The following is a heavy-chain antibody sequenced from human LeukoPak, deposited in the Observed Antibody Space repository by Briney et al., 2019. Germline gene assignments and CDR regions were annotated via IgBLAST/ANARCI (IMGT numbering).Heavy chain of an antibody. CDR2: IWYDGSNK. J-gene: IGHJ4*02. Sequence: GGSLRLSCAASGFTFSSYGMHWVRQAPGKGLEGVAVIWYDGSNKYYADSVKGRFTISRDNSKNTLYLQMNSLRAEDTAVYYCARDVDGYNCFDYWGQGTLVTVSS. CDR1: GFTFSSYG. D-gene: IGHD5-12*01. V-gene: IGHV3-33*01. CDR3: ARDVDGYNCFDY.